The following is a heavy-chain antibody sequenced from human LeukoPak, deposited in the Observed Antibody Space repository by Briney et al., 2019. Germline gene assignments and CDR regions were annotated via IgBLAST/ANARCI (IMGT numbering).Heavy chain of an antibody. Sequence: PGGSLRLSCVASGFTFSNYAIHWVRRPPGKGLEWVAVMSTDGSLQYYANSVNGRFTISRDNYKSPLFLQMNSLGAADTAVYYCGRQVAPGQWLVNLWGQGTLVTVSS. CDR3: GRQVAPGQWLVNL. V-gene: IGHV3-30*01. D-gene: IGHD6-19*01. CDR1: GFTFSNYA. CDR2: MSTDGSLQ. J-gene: IGHJ5*02.